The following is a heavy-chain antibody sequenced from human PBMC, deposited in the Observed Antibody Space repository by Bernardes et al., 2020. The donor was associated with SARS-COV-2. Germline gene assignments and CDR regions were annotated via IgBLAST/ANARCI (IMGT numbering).Heavy chain of an antibody. V-gene: IGHV3-23*01. CDR1: GFTFSSYA. CDR2: ISGSGGST. CDR3: AKEPRPRYYYDSPHYFDY. D-gene: IGHD3-22*01. Sequence: GGSLRLSCAASGFTFSSYAMSWVRQAPGKGLEWVSAISGSGGSTYYADSVKGRFTISRDNSKNTLYLQMNSLRAEDTAVYYCAKEPRPRYYYDSPHYFDYWGQGTLVTVSS. J-gene: IGHJ4*02.